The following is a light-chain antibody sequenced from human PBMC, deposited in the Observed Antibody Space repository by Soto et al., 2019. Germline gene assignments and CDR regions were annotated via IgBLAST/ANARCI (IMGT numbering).Light chain of an antibody. CDR2: AAF. Sequence: VGEIVTISCLASQNIGTWLAWHQQTPGRAPKVLIYAAFNLETGVPSRFSGSGSGTDFTFTISSLQPEDIATYYCQQYDYHPLTFGGGTKVDIK. V-gene: IGKV1-33*01. CDR1: QNIGTW. J-gene: IGKJ4*01. CDR3: QQYDYHPLT.